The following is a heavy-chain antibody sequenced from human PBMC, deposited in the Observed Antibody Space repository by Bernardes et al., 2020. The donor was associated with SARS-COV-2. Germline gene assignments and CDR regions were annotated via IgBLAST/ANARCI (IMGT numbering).Heavy chain of an antibody. CDR3: ARDYYGAHWYFDL. J-gene: IGHJ2*01. CDR2: ISSSSVTI. V-gene: IGHV3-48*01. CDR1: GFSFSSYA. D-gene: IGHD1-26*01. Sequence: GGSLRLSCAASGFSFSSYAMNWVRQAPGKGLEWVSYISSSSVTIYYADSVKGRFTISRDNAKNSLYLQMNSLRAEDTAVYFCARDYYGAHWYFDLWGRGTLVTVSS.